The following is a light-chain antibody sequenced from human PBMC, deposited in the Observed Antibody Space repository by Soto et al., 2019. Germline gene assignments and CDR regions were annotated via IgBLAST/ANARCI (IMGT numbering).Light chain of an antibody. CDR2: EVS. Sequence: QSVLTQPPSVSRSPGQSVTISCTGTSSDVGSYNRVSWYQQPPGTAPKLMIYEVSNRPSGVPDRFSGSKSGNTASLTISGLQAEDEADYYCSSYTSSSSVVFGGGTKVTVL. V-gene: IGLV2-18*02. J-gene: IGLJ2*01. CDR1: SSDVGSYNR. CDR3: SSYTSSSSVV.